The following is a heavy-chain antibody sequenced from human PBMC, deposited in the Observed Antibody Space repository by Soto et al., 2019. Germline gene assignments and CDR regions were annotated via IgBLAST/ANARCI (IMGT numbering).Heavy chain of an antibody. CDR2: ISYDRSNK. D-gene: IGHD6-25*01. V-gene: IGHV3-30*18. CDR1: RFTFSSYG. J-gene: IGHJ4*02. Sequence: QVQLVESGGSVVQPGRSLRLSCAASRFTFSSYGMYWVRQAPGKGLEWVAVISYDRSNKYYADSVNGRFTISGNNSKNTLYLQMNSPRAWETAVYYCAKARSGWFPAADWGQGTLVTVYS. CDR3: AKARSGWFPAAD.